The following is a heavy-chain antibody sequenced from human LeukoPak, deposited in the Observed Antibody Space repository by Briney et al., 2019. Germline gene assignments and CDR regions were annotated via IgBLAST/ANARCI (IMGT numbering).Heavy chain of an antibody. Sequence: WGTLSLTCTGPCGSISSSSYYWGWIRQAPGTGLEWSGSIYYSGSTYYYPSLKRRVSMSVDTSKIQISLKLSSLSAADTAVYYCARDRGYSYALDCWGQGTLVTV. V-gene: IGHV4-39*07. CDR2: IYYSGST. D-gene: IGHD5-18*01. CDR3: ARDRGYSYALDC. J-gene: IGHJ4*02. CDR1: CGSISSSSYY.